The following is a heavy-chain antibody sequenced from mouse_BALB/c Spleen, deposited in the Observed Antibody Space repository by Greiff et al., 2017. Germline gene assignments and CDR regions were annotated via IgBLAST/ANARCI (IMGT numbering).Heavy chain of an antibody. CDR3: ARSYYFDY. CDR2: ISYSGST. V-gene: IGHV3-2*02. CDR1: GYSITSYYA. Sequence: EVQLVESGPGLVKPSQSLSLTCTVSGYSITSYYAWNWIRQFPGNKLEWMGYISYSGSTSYNPSLKSRISITRDTSKNQFSLQLKSVTTEDTATYYCARSYYFDYWGQGTTLTVSS. J-gene: IGHJ2*01.